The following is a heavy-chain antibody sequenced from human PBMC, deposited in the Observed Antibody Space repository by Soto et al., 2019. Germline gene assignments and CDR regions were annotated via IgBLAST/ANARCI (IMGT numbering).Heavy chain of an antibody. V-gene: IGHV3-23*01. CDR1: GFTFKESP. D-gene: IGHD6-25*01. CDR3: AKGRGSAWAWYFDY. Sequence: PGGSLRLSCAVSGFTFKESPMNWVRQAPGKGLEWVASISDTGASTWYAESVRGRLSISRDNSKNTLYLQMNSLRGEDTALYYCAKGRGSAWAWYFDYWGQGTLVTVSS. CDR2: ISDTGAST. J-gene: IGHJ4*02.